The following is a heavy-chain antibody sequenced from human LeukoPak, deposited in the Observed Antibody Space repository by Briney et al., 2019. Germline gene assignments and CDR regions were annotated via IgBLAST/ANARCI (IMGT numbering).Heavy chain of an antibody. CDR3: ARPGVRQYRAPLGY. Sequence: SETLSLTCAVYGGSFSGYYWSWIRQPPGKGLEWIGEINHSGSTNYNPSLKSRVTISVDTSKNQFSLKLSSVTAADTAVHYCARPGVRQYRAPLGYWGQGTLVTVSS. D-gene: IGHD6-6*01. CDR1: GGSFSGYY. V-gene: IGHV4-34*01. CDR2: INHSGST. J-gene: IGHJ4*02.